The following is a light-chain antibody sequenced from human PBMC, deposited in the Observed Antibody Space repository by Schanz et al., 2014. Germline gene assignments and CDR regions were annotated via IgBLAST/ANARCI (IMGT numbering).Light chain of an antibody. J-gene: IGKJ4*01. V-gene: IGKV3-20*01. CDR2: AAS. CDR3: QQYYSSPLT. Sequence: EIVLTQSPGTLSLSPGERATLSCRASQSVTSSYLAWYQQKPGQAPRLLIYAASSRATGIPDRFSGSGSGTDFTLTISSLQAEDVAVYYCQQYYSSPLTFGGGTKVEIK. CDR1: QSVTSSY.